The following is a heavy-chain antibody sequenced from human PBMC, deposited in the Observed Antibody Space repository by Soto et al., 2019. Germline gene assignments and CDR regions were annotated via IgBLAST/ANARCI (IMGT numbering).Heavy chain of an antibody. CDR2: INHSGST. V-gene: IGHV4-34*01. Sequence: PSETLSLTCAVYGGSFSGYYWSWIRQPPGKGLEWIGEINHSGSTNYNPSLKSRVTISVDTSENQFSLKLSSVTAADTAVYYCARVPRYDSSGYNHNNGMDVWGQGTTVTVSS. D-gene: IGHD3-22*01. CDR1: GGSFSGYY. CDR3: ARVPRYDSSGYNHNNGMDV. J-gene: IGHJ6*02.